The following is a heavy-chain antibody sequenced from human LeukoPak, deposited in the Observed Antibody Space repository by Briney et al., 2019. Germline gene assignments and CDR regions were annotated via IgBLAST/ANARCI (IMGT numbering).Heavy chain of an antibody. CDR1: GYSISSGYY. J-gene: IGHJ6*03. CDR3: ARDDTWYGSGSRTMDV. CDR2: IYHSGST. Sequence: SETLSLTCTVSGYSISSGYYWGWIRQPPGKGLGWIGSIYHSGSTYYDPSLKSRVTIAVDTSKNQCSLKLSSVTAADTAVYYCARDDTWYGSGSRTMDVWGKGTTVTVSS. D-gene: IGHD3-10*01. V-gene: IGHV4-38-2*02.